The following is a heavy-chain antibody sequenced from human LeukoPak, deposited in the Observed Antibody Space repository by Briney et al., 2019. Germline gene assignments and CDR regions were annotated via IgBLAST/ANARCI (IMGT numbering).Heavy chain of an antibody. D-gene: IGHD6-19*01. CDR2: IYTSGST. CDR3: ASGWVYNYYYGMDV. J-gene: IGHJ6*02. CDR1: GGSISSYY. V-gene: IGHV4-4*07. Sequence: SETLSLTCTVSGGSISSYYWSWIRQPAGKGLEWIGRIYTSGSTNYNPSLKSRVTMSVDTSKNQFSLKLSSVTAADTAAYYCASGWVYNYYYGMDVWGQGTTVTVSS.